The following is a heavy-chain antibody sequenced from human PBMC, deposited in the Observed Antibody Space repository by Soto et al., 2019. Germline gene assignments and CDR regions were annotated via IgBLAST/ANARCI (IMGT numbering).Heavy chain of an antibody. Sequence: QGQLVQSGAEVKKPGSSVKVSCKASGGTFSSYAISWVRQAPGRGLEWMGGIIPIFGTANDAQKFQGRVTITADKSTSAAYTELGSLRSEDTAVYYCAREVMATNPHSSGMDVWGQGTTVTVSS. J-gene: IGHJ6*02. V-gene: IGHV1-69*06. D-gene: IGHD2-21*01. CDR1: GGTFSSYA. CDR3: AREVMATNPHSSGMDV. CDR2: IIPIFGTA.